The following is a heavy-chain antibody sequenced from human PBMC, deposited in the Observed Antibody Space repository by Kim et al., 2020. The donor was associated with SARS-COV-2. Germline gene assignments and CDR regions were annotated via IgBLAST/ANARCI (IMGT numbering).Heavy chain of an antibody. CDR2: ISSNGGNT. J-gene: IGHJ4*02. CDR1: GFTFTTYA. V-gene: IGHV3-64D*06. CDR3: AKEMRTGWYNFDY. Sequence: GGSLRLSCSASGFTFTTYAMHWVRQAPGKGLQYVSGISSNGGNTYYADYVKGRFTISRDNSKNMLYLQMSSLGLEDTAMYYCAKEMRTGWYNFDYWGQGTLVSVSS. D-gene: IGHD6-19*01.